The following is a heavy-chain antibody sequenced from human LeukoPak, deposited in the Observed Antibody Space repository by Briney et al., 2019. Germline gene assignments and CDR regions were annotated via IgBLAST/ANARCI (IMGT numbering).Heavy chain of an antibody. CDR2: ISAYNGNT. CDR1: GSTFTSYG. Sequence: GASVKVSCKASGSTFTSYGISWVRQAPAQGLEWMGWISAYNGNTNYAQKLQGRVTMTTDTSTSTGYMELRSLRSDDTAVYYCARDSGGDSSGWLDDAFDIWGQGTMVTVSS. CDR3: ARDSGGDSSGWLDDAFDI. D-gene: IGHD6-19*01. J-gene: IGHJ3*02. V-gene: IGHV1-18*01.